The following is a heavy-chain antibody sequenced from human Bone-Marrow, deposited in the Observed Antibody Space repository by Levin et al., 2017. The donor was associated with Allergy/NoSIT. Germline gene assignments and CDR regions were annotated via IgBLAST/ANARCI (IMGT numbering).Heavy chain of an antibody. CDR1: GFTFSSYA. D-gene: IGHD4-17*01. CDR3: AKPPVGYGVRDGYFDL. J-gene: IGHJ2*01. CDR2: ISGSGGST. Sequence: GGSLRLSCAASGFTFSSYAMSWVRQAPGKGLEWVSAISGSGGSTYYADSVKGRFTISRDNSKNTLYLQMNSLRAEDTAVYYCAKPPVGYGVRDGYFDLWGRGTLVTVSS. V-gene: IGHV3-23*01.